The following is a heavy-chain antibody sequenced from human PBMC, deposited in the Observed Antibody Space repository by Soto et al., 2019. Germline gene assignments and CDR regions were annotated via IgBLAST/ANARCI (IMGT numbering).Heavy chain of an antibody. CDR2: INHSGST. CDR3: ARQIGGSYYYYYYRMDV. Sequence: SETLSLTCAVYGGSFSGYYWSWIRQPPGKGLEWTGEINHSGSTNYNPSLKSRVTISVDTSKNQFSLKLSSVTAAGTAVYYCARQIGGSYYYYYYRMDVWGQGTTVTVSS. D-gene: IGHD1-26*01. CDR1: GGSFSGYY. J-gene: IGHJ6*02. V-gene: IGHV4-34*01.